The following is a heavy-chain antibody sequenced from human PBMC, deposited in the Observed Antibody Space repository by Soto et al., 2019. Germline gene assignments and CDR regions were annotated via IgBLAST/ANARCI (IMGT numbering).Heavy chain of an antibody. D-gene: IGHD3-10*01. CDR1: GGFISTNNW. CDR2: AYHSGST. CDR3: ARRPPSSYYGGSGTFDY. V-gene: IGHV4-4*02. Sequence: QLQLQESGPGLVRPSGTLSLTCAVSGGFISTNNWWSWVRQPPGKGLARIGYAYHSGSTEYNPCLKSRVSISGGKAKNQVSLKLTFAPGADTAVYYCARRPPSSYYGGSGTFDYWGQGTLVTVSS. J-gene: IGHJ4*02.